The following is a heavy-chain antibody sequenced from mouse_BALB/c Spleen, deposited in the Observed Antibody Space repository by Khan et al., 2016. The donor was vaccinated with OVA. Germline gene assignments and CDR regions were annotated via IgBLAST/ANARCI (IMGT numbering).Heavy chain of an antibody. CDR1: GYSITSGYG. CDR2: ISYSGST. J-gene: IGHJ2*01. CDR3: ARTARIKY. V-gene: IGHV3-2*02. Sequence: EVQLQESGPGLVKPSQSLSLTCTVTGYSITSGYGWNWIRQFPGNKLEWMGYISYSGSTNYNPSLKRRISIPRDTSKNQFFLQLNSVTTEETATYYCARTARIKYWGQGTTLTVSS. D-gene: IGHD1-2*01.